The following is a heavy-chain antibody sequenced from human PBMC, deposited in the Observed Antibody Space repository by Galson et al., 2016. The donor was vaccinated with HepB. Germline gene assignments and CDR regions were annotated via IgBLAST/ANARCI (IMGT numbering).Heavy chain of an antibody. CDR2: ISSSTSTI. V-gene: IGHV3-48*02. D-gene: IGHD3-9*01. Sequence: SLRLSCAASGVTFSSYSMNWVRQAPGKGLEWVSYISSSTSTIYYADSGKGRFTISRDNARNSLYLQMNSLRDEDTAVYYCARDADVLRYFDWYETHYYGMDVWGQGTTVTVSS. J-gene: IGHJ6*02. CDR3: ARDADVLRYFDWYETHYYGMDV. CDR1: GVTFSSYS.